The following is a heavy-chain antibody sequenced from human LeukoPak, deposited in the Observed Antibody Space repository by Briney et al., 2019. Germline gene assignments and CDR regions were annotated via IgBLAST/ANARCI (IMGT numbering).Heavy chain of an antibody. CDR2: ISGSGGST. V-gene: IGHV3-23*01. CDR1: GFTFSSYA. Sequence: GGSLRLSCAASGFTFSSYAMSWVRQAPGKGLEWVSAISGSGGSTYYADSVKGRFTISRDNSKNTLYLQVNSLRAEDTAVYYCAKDQYYYDSSGYIFFDYWGQGTLVTVSS. J-gene: IGHJ4*02. D-gene: IGHD3-22*01. CDR3: AKDQYYYDSSGYIFFDY.